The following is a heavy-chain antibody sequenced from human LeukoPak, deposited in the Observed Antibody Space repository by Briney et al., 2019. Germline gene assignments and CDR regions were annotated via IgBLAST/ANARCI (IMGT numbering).Heavy chain of an antibody. CDR2: ICTSGST. J-gene: IGHJ5*02. CDR3: AKIGGYMVRGVENWFDP. CDR1: GGSISSYY. D-gene: IGHD3-10*01. V-gene: IGHV4-4*07. Sequence: NPSETLSLTCTVSGGSISSYYWSWIRQPAGKGLEWIGRICTSGSTNYNPSLKSRVTMSVDTSKNQFSLKLSSVTAADTAVYYCAKIGGYMVRGVENWFDPWGQGTLVTVSS.